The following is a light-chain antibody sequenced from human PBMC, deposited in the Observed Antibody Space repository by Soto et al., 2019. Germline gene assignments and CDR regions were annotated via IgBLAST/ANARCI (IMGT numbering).Light chain of an antibody. J-gene: IGLJ1*01. CDR3: AAWDDSLSGYV. CDR1: SSNIGSNY. Sequence: QSVLTQPPSPSGTPGQRVTISCSGSSSNIGSNYVYWYQQLPGTAPKLLIYRNNQRPSGVPDRFSGSKSGTSASLAISGLRSEDEADYYCAAWDDSLSGYVFGTGTKLTVL. V-gene: IGLV1-47*01. CDR2: RNN.